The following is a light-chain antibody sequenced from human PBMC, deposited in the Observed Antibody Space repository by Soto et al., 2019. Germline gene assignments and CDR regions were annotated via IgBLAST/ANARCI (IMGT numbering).Light chain of an antibody. J-gene: IGKJ4*01. CDR3: QQYYSYPRT. V-gene: IGKV1-8*01. CDR2: AAS. CDR1: QGISSY. Sequence: AIRMTQSPSSFSASTGDRVTITCRASQGISSYLAWYQQKPGKAPKLLIYAASTLQSGVPSRFSGSGSGTDFTHTISCLQSEDFATYYCQQYYSYPRTFGGGTKVEIK.